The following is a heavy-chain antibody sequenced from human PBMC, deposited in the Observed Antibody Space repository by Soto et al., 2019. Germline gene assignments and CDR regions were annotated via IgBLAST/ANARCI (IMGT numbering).Heavy chain of an antibody. CDR1: GGSINTNSYY. CDR2: IYYSGST. Sequence: SETLSLTCTVSGGSINTNSYYWGWIRQPPGKGLEWIGSIYYSGSTYYNPSLRSRVTISVDTSRNQFSLKLSSVTAADTAVYYCARHPASQYYYDYSGYARDFDSWGQGTLVTVSS. V-gene: IGHV4-39*01. J-gene: IGHJ4*02. CDR3: ARHPASQYYYDYSGYARDFDS. D-gene: IGHD3-22*01.